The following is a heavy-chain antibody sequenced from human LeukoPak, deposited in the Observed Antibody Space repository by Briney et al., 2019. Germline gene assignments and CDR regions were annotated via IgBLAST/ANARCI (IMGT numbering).Heavy chain of an antibody. D-gene: IGHD6-19*01. CDR1: GFTFSSYA. CDR3: VRPPIAVAGDY. J-gene: IGHJ4*02. Sequence: GGSLGLSCAASGFTFSSYAMHWVRQAPGKGLEWVAVISYDGSNKYYADSVKGRFTISRDNSKNTLYLQMNSLRAEDTAVYYCVRPPIAVAGDYWGQGTLVTVSS. V-gene: IGHV3-30-3*01. CDR2: ISYDGSNK.